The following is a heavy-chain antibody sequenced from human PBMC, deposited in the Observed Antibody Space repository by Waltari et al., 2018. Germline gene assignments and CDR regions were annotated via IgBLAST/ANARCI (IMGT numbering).Heavy chain of an antibody. CDR1: GFRFDDYA. CDR2: IGWNSGAI. CDR3: VKGGWGFGAFYEQH. D-gene: IGHD3-10*01. V-gene: IGHV3-9*01. J-gene: IGHJ4*02. Sequence: EVQLVTSGGGLVQPGRSLRLACVGSGFRFDDYAMCWGRQRPGKGLGWLAGIGWNSGAIGYADSVRGRFSTYRDNARKSLYLQMGRLRPEDTALYYCVKGGWGFGAFYEQHWGQGIQVTVSS.